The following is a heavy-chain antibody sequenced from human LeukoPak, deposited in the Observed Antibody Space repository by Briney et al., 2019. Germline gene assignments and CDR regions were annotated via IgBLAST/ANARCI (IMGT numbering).Heavy chain of an antibody. CDR2: IYSDNT. CDR3: ARRAGAYSHPYDY. V-gene: IGHV3-53*01. D-gene: IGHD4/OR15-4a*01. Sequence: GGSLRLSCTVSGFTVSSNSMSWVRQAPGKRLEWVSFIYSDNTHYSDSVKGRFTISRDNSKNTLYLQMNSLRAEDTAVYYCARRAGAYSHPYDYWGQGTLVTVSS. CDR1: GFTVSSNS. J-gene: IGHJ4*02.